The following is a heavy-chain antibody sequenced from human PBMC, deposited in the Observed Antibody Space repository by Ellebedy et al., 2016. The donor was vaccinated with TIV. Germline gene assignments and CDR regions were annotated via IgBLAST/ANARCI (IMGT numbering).Heavy chain of an antibody. Sequence: GESLKISCAASGFTFSSYAMSWVRQAPGKGLEWVSAISGSGGSIYYADSVKGRFTISRDNSKNTLYLQMNSLRAEDTAVYYCAKALELDYYYYGMDVWGQGTTVTVSS. CDR3: AKALELDYYYYGMDV. CDR2: ISGSGGSI. J-gene: IGHJ6*02. D-gene: IGHD1-7*01. CDR1: GFTFSSYA. V-gene: IGHV3-23*01.